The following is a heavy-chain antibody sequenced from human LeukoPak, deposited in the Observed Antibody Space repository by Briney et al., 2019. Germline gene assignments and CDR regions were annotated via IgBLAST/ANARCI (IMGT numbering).Heavy chain of an antibody. D-gene: IGHD3-22*01. V-gene: IGHV1-2*02. CDR2: INPNSGGT. CDR3: ARVWFDDSSGFDY. J-gene: IGHJ4*02. CDR1: GYTFTGYY. Sequence: ASVKVSCKASGYTFTGYYMHWVRQAPGQGLEWMGWINPNSGGTNYAQKFQGRVTMTRDTSISTAYMELSRLRSDDTAVYYCARVWFDDSSGFDYWGQGTLVTVSS.